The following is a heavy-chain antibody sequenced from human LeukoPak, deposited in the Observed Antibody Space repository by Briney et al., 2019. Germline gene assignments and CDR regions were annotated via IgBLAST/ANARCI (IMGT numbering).Heavy chain of an antibody. CDR3: ARPNYYGSGSPNYGMDV. J-gene: IGHJ6*02. CDR2: INPSDDST. Sequence: ASVKVSCKASGYTFNSSYMHWVRQAPGQGLEWMGIINPSDDSTRYAQKFQGRVTMTKDTSTNTVYMHLSSLSSDDTAVYYCARPNYYGSGSPNYGMDVWGQGTTVTVSS. D-gene: IGHD3-10*01. V-gene: IGHV1-46*02. CDR1: GYTFNSSY.